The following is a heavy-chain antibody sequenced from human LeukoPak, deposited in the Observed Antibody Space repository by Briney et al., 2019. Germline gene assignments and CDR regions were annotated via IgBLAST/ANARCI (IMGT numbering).Heavy chain of an antibody. Sequence: GGSLRLSCAASGFTFSSYAMSWVRQAPGKGLEWVSAISGSGGSTYYADSVKGRFTISRDNSKNTLYLQMNSLRAEDTAVYYCAKEPLFPSQLPYYFDYWGQGNPGHRLL. CDR1: GFTFSSYA. V-gene: IGHV3-23*01. D-gene: IGHD2-2*01. CDR2: ISGSGGST. CDR3: AKEPLFPSQLPYYFDY. J-gene: IGHJ4*02.